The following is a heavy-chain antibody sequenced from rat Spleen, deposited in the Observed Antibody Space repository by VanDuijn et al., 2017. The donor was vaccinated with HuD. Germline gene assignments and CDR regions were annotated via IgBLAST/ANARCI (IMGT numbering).Heavy chain of an antibody. J-gene: IGHJ3*01. V-gene: IGHV2S12*01. CDR2: ISSGGST. CDR3: IRESLPGYNSHWFVY. Sequence: QVQVKESGPGLVQPSQTLSLTCTVSGFSLTSNGVSWVRQTPGKGLEWIAAISSGGSTYYNSALKSRLSISRDTSKSQVFLKMNSLQTEETAIYFCIRESLPGYNSHWFVYWGQGTLVTVSS. CDR1: GFSLTSNG. D-gene: IGHD1-4*01.